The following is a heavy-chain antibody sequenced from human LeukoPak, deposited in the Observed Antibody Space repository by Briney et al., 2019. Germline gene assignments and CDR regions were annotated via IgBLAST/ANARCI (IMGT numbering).Heavy chain of an antibody. CDR3: ARDIVVVPAAIRYYYYYYMDV. CDR2: ISAYNGNT. Sequence: ASVKVSCKASGYTFTSYGISWVRHAPGQGLEWMGWISAYNGNTNYAQKLQGTVSMTTDTSPSTAYMELRSLRSDDTAVYYCARDIVVVPAAIRYYYYYYMDVWGKGTTVTVSS. V-gene: IGHV1-18*01. CDR1: GYTFTSYG. D-gene: IGHD2-2*02. J-gene: IGHJ6*03.